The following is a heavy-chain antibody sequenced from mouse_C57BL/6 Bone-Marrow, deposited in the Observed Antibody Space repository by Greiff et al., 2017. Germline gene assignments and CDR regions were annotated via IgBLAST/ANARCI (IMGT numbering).Heavy chain of an antibody. CDR2: IDPEYVDT. V-gene: IGHV14-4*01. CDR1: GFNINDAY. J-gene: IGHJ2*01. D-gene: IGHD2-1*01. Sequence: EVKLVESGAELVRPGASVKLSCTASGFNINDAYMHWVKQRPEQGLEWIGRIDPEYVDTEYASKFQGKATITADTSSNPAYLQLSSLTSEDTAVYYCKGDGKDYFDYWGQGTTLTVSS. CDR3: KGDGKDYFDY.